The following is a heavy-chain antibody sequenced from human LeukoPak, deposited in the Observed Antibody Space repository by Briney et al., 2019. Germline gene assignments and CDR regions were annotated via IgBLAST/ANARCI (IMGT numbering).Heavy chain of an antibody. D-gene: IGHD2-21*02. V-gene: IGHV4-39*01. CDR1: GGSISSGDYY. J-gene: IGHJ3*02. Sequence: SETLSLTCTVSGGSISSGDYYWSWIRQPPGKGLEWIGSIYYSGSTYYNPSLKSRVTISVDTSKNQFSLKLSSVTAADTAVYYCASYWVTKEAFDIWGQGTMVTVSS. CDR2: IYYSGST. CDR3: ASYWVTKEAFDI.